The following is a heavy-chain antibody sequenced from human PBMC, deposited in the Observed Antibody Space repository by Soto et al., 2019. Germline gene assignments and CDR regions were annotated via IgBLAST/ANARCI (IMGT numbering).Heavy chain of an antibody. Sequence: EVQLVESGGGLVQPGGSLRLSCAASGFTFSSYWMSWVRQAPGKGLEWVAHIKQDGSEKYYVDSVKGRFTISRDNSKNSLYLQMNSLRAEDTAVYYCARRRTYYYDSSGYSPRLALYYFDYWGQGTLVTVSS. D-gene: IGHD3-22*01. CDR3: ARRRTYYYDSSGYSPRLALYYFDY. CDR2: IKQDGSEK. J-gene: IGHJ4*02. CDR1: GFTFSSYW. V-gene: IGHV3-7*03.